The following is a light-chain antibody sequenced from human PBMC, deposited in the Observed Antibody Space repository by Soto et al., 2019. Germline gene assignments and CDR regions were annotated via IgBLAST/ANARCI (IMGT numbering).Light chain of an antibody. CDR3: QQYASSPLT. Sequence: ELVLTQSPGTLSLSPGERATLSCRASESVSNSYLAWYQQKPGQAPRLLIYGASTRATGIPDRFRGSGSGTDFTLTISRLESEDFAVYYCQQYASSPLTFGGGTKVDIK. CDR1: ESVSNSY. V-gene: IGKV3-20*01. J-gene: IGKJ4*01. CDR2: GAS.